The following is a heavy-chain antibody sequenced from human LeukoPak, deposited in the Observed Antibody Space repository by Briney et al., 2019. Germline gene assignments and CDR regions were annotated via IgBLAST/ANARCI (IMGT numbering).Heavy chain of an antibody. CDR3: ARDRSGRPSGYYGMDV. Sequence: GGSLRLSCAASGFTFSTYAMHWVRQAPGKGLEWVALISYDGSNENYADSVKGRFTISRDNSKKTLYLQINSLRVEDAAVYYCARDRSGRPSGYYGMDVWGQGTTVIVSS. J-gene: IGHJ6*02. V-gene: IGHV3-30*04. CDR2: ISYDGSNE. D-gene: IGHD3-10*01. CDR1: GFTFSTYA.